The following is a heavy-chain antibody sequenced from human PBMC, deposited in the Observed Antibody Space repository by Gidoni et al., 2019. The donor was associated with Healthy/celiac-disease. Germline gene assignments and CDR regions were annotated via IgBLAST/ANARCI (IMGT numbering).Heavy chain of an antibody. D-gene: IGHD3-16*01. J-gene: IGHJ3*02. CDR2: INPNGGGT. Sequence: QVQLVQSGAEVKKPGASVKGSCKASGHTFTGYYMHWVRQAPGKGLEWMGWINPNGGGTNYSQKFPGRVTMTRDTSLSTAYMELSRLRSDDTAVYYCAGEGRLSAFDIWGQGTMVTVSS. CDR1: GHTFTGYY. CDR3: AGEGRLSAFDI. V-gene: IGHV1-2*02.